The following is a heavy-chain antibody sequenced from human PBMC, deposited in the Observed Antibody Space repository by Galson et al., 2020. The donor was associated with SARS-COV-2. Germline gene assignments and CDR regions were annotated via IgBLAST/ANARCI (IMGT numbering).Heavy chain of an antibody. CDR1: GGSIISGAYY. D-gene: IGHD3-10*01. CDR2: IYTTTGGT. V-gene: IGHV4-61*02. CDR3: ARESRGGLYCGF. Sequence: SETLSLTCTVSGGSIISGAYYWSWIRQPAGKGLEWIGRIYTTTGGTNYNPYLKSRVTISVDTSKNQFSLRLTSVTAADTAVHYCARESRGGLYCGFWGQGTLVMLSS. J-gene: IGHJ4*02.